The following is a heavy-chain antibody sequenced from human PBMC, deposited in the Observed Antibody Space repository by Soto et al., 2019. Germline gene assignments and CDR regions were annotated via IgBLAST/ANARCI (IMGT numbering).Heavy chain of an antibody. V-gene: IGHV4-4*07. Sequence: SETLSLTCTVSGGSISSYYWSWIRQPAGKGLEWIGRGYTSGSTNYNSSLKSRGTMSVDTSKNQFSLKLSSVTAADTAVYYCARDLSAGAPKKGYWFDPWGQGTLVTVSS. CDR3: ARDLSAGAPKKGYWFDP. D-gene: IGHD1-26*01. CDR1: GGSISSYY. CDR2: GYTSGST. J-gene: IGHJ5*02.